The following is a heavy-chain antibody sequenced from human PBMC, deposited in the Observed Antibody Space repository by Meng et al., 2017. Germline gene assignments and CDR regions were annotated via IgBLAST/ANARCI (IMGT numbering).Heavy chain of an antibody. Sequence: GESLKISCAASGFTFSNAWMSWVRQAPGKGLEWVSYISSSGATIFYADSVKGRFTISRDNNKNSLYLQMNSLRVEDTAVYHCARDPLGIAVAATGAYWGQGTLVTVSS. CDR3: ARDPLGIAVAATGAY. D-gene: IGHD6-19*01. V-gene: IGHV3-11*01. CDR1: GFTFSNAW. CDR2: ISSSGATI. J-gene: IGHJ4*02.